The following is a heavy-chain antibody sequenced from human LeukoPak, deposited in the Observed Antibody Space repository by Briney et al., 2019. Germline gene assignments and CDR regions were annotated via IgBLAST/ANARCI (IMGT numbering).Heavy chain of an antibody. CDR2: IYTSGST. Sequence: PSETLSLTCTVSGGSISIYYWSWIRQPAGKGLEWIGRIYTSGSTNYNPSLKSRVTMSVDTSKNQCSLKLSSVTAADTAVYYCARDMYYYDIGWFDPWGQGTLVTVSS. CDR3: ARDMYYYDIGWFDP. V-gene: IGHV4-4*07. CDR1: GGSISIYY. J-gene: IGHJ5*02. D-gene: IGHD3-22*01.